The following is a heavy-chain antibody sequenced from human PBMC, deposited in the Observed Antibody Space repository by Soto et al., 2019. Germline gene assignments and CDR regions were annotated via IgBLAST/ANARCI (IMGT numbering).Heavy chain of an antibody. CDR3: AKGDNLGPKTGYAFDP. V-gene: IGHV6-1*01. CDR1: GDSVSSNTAS. CDR2: TYFRSKWYN. J-gene: IGHJ5*02. Sequence: SQTLSLTCAISGDSVSSNTASWNRIRQSPSRGLEWLGRTYFRSKWYNDYAVPVKSRMIINPDTSNNQFSLQLNSVTPEDTAVYFCAKGDNLGPKTGYAFDPWGQGIMVTVSS. D-gene: IGHD5-12*01.